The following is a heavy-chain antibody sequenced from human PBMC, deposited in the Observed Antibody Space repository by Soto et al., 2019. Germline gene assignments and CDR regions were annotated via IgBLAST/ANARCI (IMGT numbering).Heavy chain of an antibody. CDR1: GYSFTSYW. D-gene: IGHD6-13*01. Sequence: GESLKISCKGSGYSFTSYWISWVRQMPGKGLEWMGRIDPSDSYINYSPSFEGHVTISADKSISTAYLQWSSLKASDTAMYYCARTSAAGKYYYGMDVWGQGTTVTVSS. V-gene: IGHV5-10-1*01. CDR3: ARTSAAGKYYYGMDV. CDR2: IDPSDSYI. J-gene: IGHJ6*02.